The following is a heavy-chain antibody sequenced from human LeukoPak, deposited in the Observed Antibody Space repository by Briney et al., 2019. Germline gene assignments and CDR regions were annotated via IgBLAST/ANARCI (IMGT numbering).Heavy chain of an antibody. CDR3: ARDRSAVTANAIWSRYFDL. CDR2: IWYDGSNE. CDR1: GFTFSSYG. J-gene: IGHJ2*01. V-gene: IGHV3-33*01. Sequence: PGRSLRLSCAASGFTFSSYGMHWVRQAPGKGLEWVAVIWYDGSNEYYADSVKGRFTISRDNSKNTLYLQMNSLRVEDTAVYYRARDRSAVTANAIWSRYFDLWGRGTLVTVSS. D-gene: IGHD2-21*02.